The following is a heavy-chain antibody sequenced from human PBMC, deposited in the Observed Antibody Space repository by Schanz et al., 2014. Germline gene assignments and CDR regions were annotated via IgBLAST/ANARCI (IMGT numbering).Heavy chain of an antibody. CDR3: ATGPHIVVAFDY. CDR1: GITFSSHS. CDR2: ITYNGGTI. Sequence: EVHLVESGGGLVQPGGSLRLSCAASGITFSSHSFNWVRQAPGKGLEWISYITYNGGTIYYTDSVKGRFTISRDNSKSTLYLQMNSLRAEDTAVYYCATGPHIVVAFDYWGQGTLVTVSS. V-gene: IGHV3-48*01. J-gene: IGHJ4*02. D-gene: IGHD2-21*01.